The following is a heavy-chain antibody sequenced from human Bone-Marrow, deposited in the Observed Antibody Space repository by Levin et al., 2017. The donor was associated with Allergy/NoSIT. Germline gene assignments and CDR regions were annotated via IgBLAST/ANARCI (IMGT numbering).Heavy chain of an antibody. Sequence: PGESLKISCKASGYTFTGYFVHWIRQAPGHGLEWMGWINPNSGGTNYARKFQGRVTMTGDTSINTAYMELSRLTSDDTAVYYCARRCSTTTCYGGEEYFDLWGRGTLVIVSS. CDR1: GYTFTGYF. D-gene: IGHD2-2*01. J-gene: IGHJ2*01. CDR3: ARRCSTTTCYGGEEYFDL. CDR2: INPNSGGT. V-gene: IGHV1-2*02.